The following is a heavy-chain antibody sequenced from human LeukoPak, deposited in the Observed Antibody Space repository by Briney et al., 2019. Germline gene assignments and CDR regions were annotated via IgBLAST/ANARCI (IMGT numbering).Heavy chain of an antibody. V-gene: IGHV3-23*01. Sequence: GGSLRLSCAASGFTFSTYGMSWVRQAPGKGLEWVSTISSSGDTTYYADSVKGRFTISRDNSKNTLYLQMNSLRAEDTAVYYCAKGPTIAVAGTSGSDYWGQGTLVTVSS. D-gene: IGHD6-19*01. CDR3: AKGPTIAVAGTSGSDY. CDR2: ISSSGDTT. J-gene: IGHJ4*02. CDR1: GFTFSTYG.